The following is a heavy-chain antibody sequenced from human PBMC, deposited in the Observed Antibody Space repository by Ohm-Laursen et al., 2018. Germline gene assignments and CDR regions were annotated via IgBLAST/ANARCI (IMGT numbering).Heavy chain of an antibody. J-gene: IGHJ4*02. CDR1: GFIFSSHW. D-gene: IGHD3-10*01. CDR2: IYSGGST. CDR3: ATDGEPWRD. Sequence: GSLRLSCSASGFIFSSHWMHWVRQAPGKGLEWVSVIYSGGSTYYADSVKGRFTISRDNSKNTLYLQMNSLRAEDTAIYYCATDGEPWRDWGQGTLVTVSS. V-gene: IGHV3-66*01.